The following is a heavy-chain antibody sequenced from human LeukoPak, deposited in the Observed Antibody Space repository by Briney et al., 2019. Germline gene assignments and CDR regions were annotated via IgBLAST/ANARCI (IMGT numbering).Heavy chain of an antibody. D-gene: IGHD2-15*01. Sequence: GGSLRLSCAASGFTFSSYAMHWVRQAPGKGLEWVSSISSSSSYIYYADSVKDRFTISRDNAKNSLYLQMNSLRAEDTAVYYCARDVYCSGGSCYSTASDYWGQGTLVTVSS. CDR3: ARDVYCSGGSCYSTASDY. J-gene: IGHJ4*02. CDR1: GFTFSSYA. V-gene: IGHV3-21*01. CDR2: ISSSSSYI.